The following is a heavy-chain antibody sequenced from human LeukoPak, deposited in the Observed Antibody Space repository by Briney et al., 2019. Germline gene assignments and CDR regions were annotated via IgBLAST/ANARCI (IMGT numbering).Heavy chain of an antibody. CDR3: AREKGAAAGYFDN. D-gene: IGHD6-13*01. J-gene: IGHJ4*02. Sequence: GGSLRLSCAASGFTFSSYEMNWVGQAPGKGVEGVSYISSSGSTIYYADSVKGRFTISRDNAKNSLFLQMNSLRAEDTAVYYCAREKGAAAGYFDNWGQGTLVTVPS. CDR2: ISSSGSTI. V-gene: IGHV3-48*03. CDR1: GFTFSSYE.